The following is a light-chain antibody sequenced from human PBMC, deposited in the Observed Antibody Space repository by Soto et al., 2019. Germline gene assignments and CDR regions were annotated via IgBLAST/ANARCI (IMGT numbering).Light chain of an antibody. CDR1: SSDIGAYHY. Sequence: QSALTQAASVSGSPGQSITISCTGTSSDIGAYHYVSWYQQRPGKAPKVLIYAVNNRPSGISDRFSGSQSGNTASLTISGLQAEDEAVYYCNSYTNSDTVIFGGGTKLTVL. V-gene: IGLV2-14*01. CDR3: NSYTNSDTVI. CDR2: AVN. J-gene: IGLJ2*01.